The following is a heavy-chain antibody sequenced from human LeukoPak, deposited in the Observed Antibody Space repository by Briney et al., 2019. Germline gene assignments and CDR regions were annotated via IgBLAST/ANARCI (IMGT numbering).Heavy chain of an antibody. CDR1: GYTFTSYG. J-gene: IGHJ3*02. CDR3: ARDRSYCSSTSCYCDI. Sequence: ASVKVSCKASGYTFTSYGISWVRQAPGQGLEWMGWINPNSGGTNYAQKFQGRVTMTRDTSISTAYMELSRLRSDDTAVYYCARDRSYCSSTSCYCDIWGQGTMVTVSS. CDR2: INPNSGGT. V-gene: IGHV1-2*02. D-gene: IGHD2-2*01.